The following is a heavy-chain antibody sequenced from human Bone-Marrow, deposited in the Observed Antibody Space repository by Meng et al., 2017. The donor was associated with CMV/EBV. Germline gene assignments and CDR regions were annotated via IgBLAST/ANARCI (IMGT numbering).Heavy chain of an antibody. D-gene: IGHD6-13*01. V-gene: IGHV1-2*02. CDR2: SNPNSGGT. J-gene: IGHJ4*02. CDR3: ARKLAAAGPFDD. Sequence: ASVKVSCKASGYTFTGYYMHWVRQAPGQGLEWMGWSNPNSGGTNYAQKFQGRVTRTRDTSTSTVYMERSSLRSEDTAVYFCARKLAAAGPFDDWGQGTLVTVPS. CDR1: GYTFTGYY.